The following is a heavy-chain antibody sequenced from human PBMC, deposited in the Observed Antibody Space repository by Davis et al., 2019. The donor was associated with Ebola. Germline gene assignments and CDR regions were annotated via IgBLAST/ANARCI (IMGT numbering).Heavy chain of an antibody. J-gene: IGHJ4*02. CDR1: GGSISSSNW. Sequence: MPSETLSLTCAVSGGSISSSNWWSWVRQPPGKGLEWIGEINHSGSTNYNPSLKSRVTISVDTSKNQFSLKLSSVTAADTAVYYCARSGYSYGFDYWGQGTLVTVSS. V-gene: IGHV4-4*02. D-gene: IGHD5-18*01. CDR2: INHSGST. CDR3: ARSGYSYGFDY.